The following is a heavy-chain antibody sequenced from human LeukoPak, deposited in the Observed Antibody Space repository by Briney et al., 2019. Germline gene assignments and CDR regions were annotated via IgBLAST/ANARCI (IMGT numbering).Heavy chain of an antibody. Sequence: SETLSLTCTVSGGSISRYYWNWIRQPPGKGLEWIAFAYNSGSTNYNPSLKSRVTISIDTSKNQFSLRLSSMTAADTAVYYCARDPNGSGSFDYWGQGTLVTVSS. J-gene: IGHJ4*02. V-gene: IGHV4-59*01. CDR2: AYNSGST. CDR3: ARDPNGSGSFDY. D-gene: IGHD6-19*01. CDR1: GGSISRYY.